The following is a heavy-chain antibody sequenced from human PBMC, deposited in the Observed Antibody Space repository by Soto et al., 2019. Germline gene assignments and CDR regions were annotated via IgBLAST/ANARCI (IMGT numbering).Heavy chain of an antibody. Sequence: ASETLSLTCTVSGGSISSGDYYWSWIRQPPGKGLEWIGYIYYSGSTYYNPSLKSRVTISVDTSKNQFSLKLSSVTAADTAVYYCARDPDDYGSTDYWGQGTLVTVSS. D-gene: IGHD4-17*01. CDR1: GGSISSGDYY. J-gene: IGHJ4*02. V-gene: IGHV4-30-4*01. CDR2: IYYSGST. CDR3: ARDPDDYGSTDY.